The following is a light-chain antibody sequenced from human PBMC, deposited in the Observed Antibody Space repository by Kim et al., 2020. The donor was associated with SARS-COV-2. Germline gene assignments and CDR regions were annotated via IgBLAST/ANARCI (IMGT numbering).Light chain of an antibody. CDR2: KNN. CDR3: AGWDDNLNAEV. V-gene: IGLV1-44*01. J-gene: IGLJ3*02. CDR1: SSKRGTNG. Sequence: GPRVAIYCSGSSSKRGTNGEHWYRQFPGTAPEVLLYKNNQRPSGVPDRFSGSKSGTSASLAISGLQSEDEGDYYCAGWDDNLNAEVFGGGTQLTVL.